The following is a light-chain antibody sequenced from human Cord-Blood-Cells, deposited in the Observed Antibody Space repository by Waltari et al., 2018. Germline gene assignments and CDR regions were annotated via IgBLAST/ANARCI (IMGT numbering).Light chain of an antibody. Sequence: QSVLTQPPSASGTPGQRVSISCSGSSSNIGSNYVYWYQQPPGTAPKLLIYRNNQLPSVVPARSSGSKSGTSASLAISALRSEDEADDDCAAWDDSLSGVVFGGGTKLTVL. CDR2: RNN. CDR1: SSNIGSNY. CDR3: AAWDDSLSGVV. J-gene: IGLJ2*01. V-gene: IGLV1-47*01.